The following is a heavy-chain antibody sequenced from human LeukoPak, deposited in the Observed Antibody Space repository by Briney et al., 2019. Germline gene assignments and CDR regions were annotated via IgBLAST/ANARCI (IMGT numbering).Heavy chain of an antibody. CDR2: ISSSSSYI. CDR1: GFTFSSYS. V-gene: IGHV3-21*01. Sequence: GGSLRLSCAASGFTFSSYSMNWVRQAPGKGLEWVSSISSSSSYIYYVDSVKGRFTISRDNAKNSLYLQMNSLRAEDTAVYYCARDPSVKGSSWYRGDYFDYWGQGTLVTVSS. D-gene: IGHD6-13*01. CDR3: ARDPSVKGSSWYRGDYFDY. J-gene: IGHJ4*02.